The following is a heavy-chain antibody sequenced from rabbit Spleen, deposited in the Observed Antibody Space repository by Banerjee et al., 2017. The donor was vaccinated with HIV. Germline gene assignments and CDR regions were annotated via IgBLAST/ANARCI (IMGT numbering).Heavy chain of an antibody. V-gene: IGHV1S7*01. CDR3: ARYYIFYGMDL. CDR1: GFDFSNYY. J-gene: IGHJ3*01. CDR2: IYTGRGGT. Sequence: QLKETGGGLVQPGGSLTLSCKASGFDFSNYYMSWVRQAPGKGLEWIGAIYTGRGGTDYANWVNGRFTISSDNAQYTVDLQMNSLTAADTATYFCARYYIFYGMDLWGQGTLVTVS. D-gene: IGHD4-1*01.